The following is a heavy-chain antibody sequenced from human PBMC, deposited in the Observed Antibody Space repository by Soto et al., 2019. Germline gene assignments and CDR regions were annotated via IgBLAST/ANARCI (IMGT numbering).Heavy chain of an antibody. CDR2: IYSGDGT. V-gene: IGHV3-66*01. J-gene: IGHJ4*02. CDR1: GFTVSSNY. CDR3: ARFVDNYYFDN. Sequence: EVQLVESGGGLVQPGGSLRLSCAASGFTVSSNYMSWVRQVPGKGLEWVSVIYSGDGTNYADSVKGRFTISRDNSKNTLSLQMNSLRAEDTAVYYCARFVDNYYFDNWGQGTLVTVSS. D-gene: IGHD5-12*01.